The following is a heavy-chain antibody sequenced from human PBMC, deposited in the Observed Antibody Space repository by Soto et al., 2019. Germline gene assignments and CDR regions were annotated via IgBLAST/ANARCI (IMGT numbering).Heavy chain of an antibody. J-gene: IGHJ4*02. D-gene: IGHD3-3*01. CDR2: IYYSGST. CDR1: GGSISSSSYY. Sequence: SETLSLTCTVSGGSISSSSYYWGWIRQPPGKGLEWIGSIYYSGSTYYNPSLKSRVTISVDTSKNQFSLKLSSVTAADTAVYYCARQGDSDFWSGYSNQIDYWGQGTLVTVSS. CDR3: ARQGDSDFWSGYSNQIDY. V-gene: IGHV4-39*01.